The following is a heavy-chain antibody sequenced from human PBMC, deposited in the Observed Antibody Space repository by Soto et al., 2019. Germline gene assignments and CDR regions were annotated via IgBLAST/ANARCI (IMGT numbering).Heavy chain of an antibody. J-gene: IGHJ6*02. CDR3: ARDGSNKPGFYYGMDV. V-gene: IGHV3-33*01. Sequence: PGGSLRLSCTASGFTFSSNGMHWVRQAPGKGLEWVVVIWSDGSNKYYADSVKGRFTIFRDNSKSTLYLQMNGLRAEDTAVYYCARDGSNKPGFYYGMDVWGQGTTVTVSS. CDR2: IWSDGSNK. CDR1: GFTFSSNG. D-gene: IGHD6-13*01.